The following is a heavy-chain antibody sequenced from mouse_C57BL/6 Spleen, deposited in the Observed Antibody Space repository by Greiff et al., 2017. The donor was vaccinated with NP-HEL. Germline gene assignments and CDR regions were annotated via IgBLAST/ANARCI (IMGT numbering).Heavy chain of an antibody. CDR1: GYTFTSYW. Sequence: VQLQQSGAELAKPGASVKLSCKASGYTFTSYWMHWVKQRPGQGLEWIGYINPSSGYTKYNQKFKDKAKLTADKSSSTAYMQLSSLTYEDSAVYYCARVYDVNYWGQGTTLTVSS. CDR2: INPSSGYT. D-gene: IGHD2-12*01. V-gene: IGHV1-7*01. J-gene: IGHJ2*01. CDR3: ARVYDVNY.